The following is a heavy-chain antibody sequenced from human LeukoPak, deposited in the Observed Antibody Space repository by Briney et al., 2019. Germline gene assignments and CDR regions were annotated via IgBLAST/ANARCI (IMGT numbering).Heavy chain of an antibody. J-gene: IGHJ4*02. CDR1: GGSISTYY. Sequence: PSETLSLTCTVSGGSISTYYWTWIRQPPGKGLEWIGYIYYSGSTNYNPSLKSRVAISVDTSKNQFSLKLTSLTAADSAVYYCAKGGKGFPLGLRFDSWSQGTLVSVSS. D-gene: IGHD2-21*01. V-gene: IGHV4-59*01. CDR3: AKGGKGFPLGLRFDS. CDR2: IYYSGST.